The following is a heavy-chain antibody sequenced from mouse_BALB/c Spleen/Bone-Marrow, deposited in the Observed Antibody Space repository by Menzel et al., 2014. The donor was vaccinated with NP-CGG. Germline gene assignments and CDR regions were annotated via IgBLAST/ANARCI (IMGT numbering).Heavy chain of an antibody. D-gene: IGHD2-14*01. CDR1: SYTFTDYA. CDR3: TRGGRYDEVAY. J-gene: IGHJ3*01. CDR2: ISTYYGNA. Sequence: VMLVESGPELVRPGVSVKISCKGSSYTFTDYAMHWVKPSHAKSLEWIGVISTYYGNANYNQKFKGKATMTVDKSSSTAYMELARLTSEDSAVYYCTRGGRYDEVAYWGQGTLVTVSA. V-gene: IGHV1-67*01.